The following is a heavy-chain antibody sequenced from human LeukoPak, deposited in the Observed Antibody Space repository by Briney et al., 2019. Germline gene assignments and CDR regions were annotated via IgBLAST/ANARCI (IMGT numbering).Heavy chain of an antibody. CDR3: ARVVMWFGELLGPMDV. J-gene: IGHJ6*03. CDR2: ISAYNGNT. CDR1: GYTFTSYG. Sequence: ASVKVSCKASGYTFTSYGISWVRQAPGQGLEWMGWISAYNGNTNYAQKLQGRVTMTTDTSTSTAYMELRSLRSDDTAVYYCARVVMWFGELLGPMDVWGKGTTVTVSS. D-gene: IGHD3-10*01. V-gene: IGHV1-18*01.